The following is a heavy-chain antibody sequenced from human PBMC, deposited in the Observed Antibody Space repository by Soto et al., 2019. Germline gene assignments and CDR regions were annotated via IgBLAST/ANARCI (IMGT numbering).Heavy chain of an antibody. D-gene: IGHD3-10*01. CDR1: GYTFTSYG. V-gene: IGHV1-18*01. CDR3: ARGSYYYGSGNPASFDP. J-gene: IGHJ5*02. Sequence: ASVKVSCKASGYTFTSYGISWVRQAPGQGLEWMGWISAYNGNTNYAQKLQGRVTMTRNTSISTAYMELSSLRSEDTAVYYCARGSYYYGSGNPASFDPWGQGTLVTVSS. CDR2: ISAYNGNT.